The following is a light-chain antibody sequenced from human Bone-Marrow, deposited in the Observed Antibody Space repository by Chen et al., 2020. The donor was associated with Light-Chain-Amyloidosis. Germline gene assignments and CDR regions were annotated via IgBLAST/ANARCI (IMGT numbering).Light chain of an antibody. CDR2: EVT. V-gene: IGLV2-14*01. CDR1: SSDVGGDNH. CDR3: SSYTITNTLV. Sequence: QSSLTPTAAVSAPPGPPFTLPGPGTSSDVGGDNHVSWYQQHPDKAPKLMIYEVTNRPSWVPDRFSGSKSDNTASLTISGLQTEDEADYFCSSYTITNTLVFGSGTRVAVL. J-gene: IGLJ1*01.